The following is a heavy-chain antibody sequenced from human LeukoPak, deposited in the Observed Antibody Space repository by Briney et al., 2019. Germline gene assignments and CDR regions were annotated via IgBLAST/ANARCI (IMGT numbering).Heavy chain of an antibody. Sequence: ASVKVSCTASGYTFTSYYIHWVRQAPGQGLEWMGVINPSGGSTSYAQKFQGRVTMTRDTSTSTVYMELSSLRSEDTAVYYCAREWGNKAFDYWGQGTLVTVSS. D-gene: IGHD7-27*01. J-gene: IGHJ4*02. V-gene: IGHV1-46*01. CDR1: GYTFTSYY. CDR2: INPSGGST. CDR3: AREWGNKAFDY.